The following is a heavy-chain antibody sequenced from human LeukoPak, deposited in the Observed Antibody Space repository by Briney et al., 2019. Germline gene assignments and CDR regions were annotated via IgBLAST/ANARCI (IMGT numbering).Heavy chain of an antibody. D-gene: IGHD4-17*01. CDR1: GFTFSSYA. CDR3: AKDLYGYYTMDV. CDR2: ISGSGGNT. Sequence: GGSLRLSCAVSGFTFSSYAMNWVRQAPGKGLEWVSGISGSGGNTYYADSVKGRFTISRDNSKNTLYLQMNSLRAEDTAVYYCAKDLYGYYTMDVWGQGTTVIVSS. V-gene: IGHV3-23*01. J-gene: IGHJ6*02.